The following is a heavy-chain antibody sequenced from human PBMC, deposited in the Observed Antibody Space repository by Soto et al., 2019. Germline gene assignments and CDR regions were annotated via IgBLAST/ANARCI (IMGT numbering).Heavy chain of an antibody. Sequence: GGSLRLSCAASGFTFSNYAMSWVRQAPGKGLEWVSAISGSGGSTYYADSVKGRFTISRDNAKNSLYLQMNSLRAEDTAVYYCARDYYDSSGYLAFLDYWGQGTLVTVSS. D-gene: IGHD3-22*01. CDR1: GFTFSNYA. J-gene: IGHJ4*02. CDR2: ISGSGGST. V-gene: IGHV3-23*01. CDR3: ARDYYDSSGYLAFLDY.